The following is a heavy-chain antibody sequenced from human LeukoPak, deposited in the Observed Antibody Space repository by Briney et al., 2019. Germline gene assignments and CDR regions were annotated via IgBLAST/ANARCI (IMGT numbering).Heavy chain of an antibody. CDR3: ARDPGSSSWSEYYYYYYGMDV. Sequence: ASVKVSCKASGYTFTSYGISWVRQAPGQGLEWMGWISAYNGNTNYAQKLQGRVTMTTDTSTSTAYMGLRSLRSDDTAVYYCARDPGSSSWSEYYYYYYGMDVWGQGTTVTVSS. CDR2: ISAYNGNT. V-gene: IGHV1-18*01. J-gene: IGHJ6*02. CDR1: GYTFTSYG. D-gene: IGHD6-13*01.